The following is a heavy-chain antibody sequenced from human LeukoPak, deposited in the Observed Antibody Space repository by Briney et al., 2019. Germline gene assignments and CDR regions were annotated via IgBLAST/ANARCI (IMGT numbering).Heavy chain of an antibody. CDR2: VKSKSGGGTT. Sequence: PAGSLRPSCAASGFTFSSYWRSWVGQPPGRGLVEVGRVKSKSGGGTTSYATPGKGRFTISKDDTKNTLKLQMDSLKTEAASVYYCITPGRDGSAWIRYWGQGTLVSVSS. J-gene: IGHJ4*02. D-gene: IGHD3-22*01. V-gene: IGHV3-15*06. CDR1: GFTFSSYW. CDR3: ITPGRDGSAWIRY.